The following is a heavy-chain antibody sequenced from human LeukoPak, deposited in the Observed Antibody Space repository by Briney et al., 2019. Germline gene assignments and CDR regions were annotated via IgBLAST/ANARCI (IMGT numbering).Heavy chain of an antibody. D-gene: IGHD6-19*01. CDR2: IYSGGRT. Sequence: PGGFLRLSCAASGFTVSSNYMSWVRQAPGKGLEWVSVIYSGGRTYYADSVKGRFTISRDNSKNRLYLQMNSLRAEDTAVYYCAYQWHLDYWGQGTLVTVSS. CDR3: AYQWHLDY. J-gene: IGHJ4*02. V-gene: IGHV3-53*01. CDR1: GFTVSSNY.